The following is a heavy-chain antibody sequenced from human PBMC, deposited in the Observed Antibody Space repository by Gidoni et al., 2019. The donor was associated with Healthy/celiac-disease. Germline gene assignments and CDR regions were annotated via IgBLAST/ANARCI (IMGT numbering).Heavy chain of an antibody. D-gene: IGHD3-3*01. V-gene: IGHV3-33*01. CDR2: IWYDGSNK. J-gene: IGHJ4*02. Sequence: VAVIWYDGSNKYYADSVKGRFTISRDNSKNTLYLQMNRLRAEDTAVYYCARDWGGFGGPPTTFDFWGQGTLGTGSS. CDR3: ARDWGGFGGPPTTFDF.